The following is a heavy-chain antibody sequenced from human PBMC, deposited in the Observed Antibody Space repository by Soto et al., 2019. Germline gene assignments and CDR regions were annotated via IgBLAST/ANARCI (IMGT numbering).Heavy chain of an antibody. CDR1: GYSFTSFD. CDR3: ARGPTGEWLSPFDY. D-gene: IGHD3-3*01. Sequence: QVQLVQSGAEVKKPGASVKVSCKASGYSFTSFDINWVRQATGQGPEWMGWMNPITGNRGYAQKFQGRVTMTRNTSITPAYMELSSLRSDATALYYCARGPTGEWLSPFDYWGQGTLVIVSS. J-gene: IGHJ4*02. V-gene: IGHV1-8*01. CDR2: MNPITGNR.